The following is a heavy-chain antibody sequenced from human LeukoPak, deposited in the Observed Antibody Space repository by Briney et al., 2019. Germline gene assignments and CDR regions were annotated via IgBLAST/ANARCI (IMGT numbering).Heavy chain of an antibody. J-gene: IGHJ6*03. V-gene: IGHV4-39*07. CDR3: ARVRCSGGSCPYYYYYYYMDV. CDR2: LYYSGST. Sequence: PSETLSLTCTVSGDSIASSTFYWGWIRQPPGKGLEWIGSLYYSGSTSYNPSLQSRVTISIDTSKNQFSLKLRFVTAADTAVYYCARVRCSGGSCPYYYYYYYMDVWGKGTTVTVSS. D-gene: IGHD2-15*01. CDR1: GDSIASSTFY.